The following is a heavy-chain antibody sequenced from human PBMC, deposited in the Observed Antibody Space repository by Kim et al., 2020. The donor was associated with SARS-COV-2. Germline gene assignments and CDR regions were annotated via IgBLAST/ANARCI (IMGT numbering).Heavy chain of an antibody. D-gene: IGHD6-6*01. CDR3: ARGGGDSYYYGMDV. Sequence: PEFVMGRFSVSRDNAKNSLSLQMSSLRAEDTAVYYCARGGGDSYYYGMDVWGRGTTVTVSS. J-gene: IGHJ6*02. V-gene: IGHV3-11*05.